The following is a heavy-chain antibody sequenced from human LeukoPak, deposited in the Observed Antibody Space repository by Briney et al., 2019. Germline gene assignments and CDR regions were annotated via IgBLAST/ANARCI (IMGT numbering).Heavy chain of an antibody. CDR2: ISAYNGNT. V-gene: IGHV1-18*01. CDR1: GYTFTSYG. Sequence: ASVKVSCKASGYTFTSYGISWVRQAPGQGLEWMGWISAYNGNTNYAQKLQGRVTMTTDTSTSTAYMELRSLRSDDTAVYYCARVISSNDYYYYMDVWGKGTTVTVSS. J-gene: IGHJ6*03. D-gene: IGHD2-21*01. CDR3: ARVISSNDYYYYMDV.